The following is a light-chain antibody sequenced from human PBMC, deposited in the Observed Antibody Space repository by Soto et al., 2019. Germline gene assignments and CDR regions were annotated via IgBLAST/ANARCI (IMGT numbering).Light chain of an antibody. CDR1: QSIRHY. J-gene: IGKJ1*01. V-gene: IGKV1-5*01. Sequence: DIQMTQSPPTLSASVGDRVTITCRASQSIRHYLAWYQHMPGKAPKLLIYGASTLQSGVPSRFSGSGSGTDFTLTISSLQPDDFGTYFCQHHNSYSQTFGQGTKVDIK. CDR2: GAS. CDR3: QHHNSYSQT.